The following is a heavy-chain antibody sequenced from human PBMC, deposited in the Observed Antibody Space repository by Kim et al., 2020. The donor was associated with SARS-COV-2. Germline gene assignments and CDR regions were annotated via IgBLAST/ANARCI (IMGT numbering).Heavy chain of an antibody. J-gene: IGHJ6*02. Sequence: SETLSLTCAVYGGSFSGYYWSWIRQPPGKGLEWIGEINHSGSTNYNPSLKSRVTISVDTSKNQFSLKLSSVTAADTAVYYCARGYGTPGTAMVNYGMDVWGQGTTVTVSS. V-gene: IGHV4-34*01. CDR2: INHSGST. D-gene: IGHD5-18*01. CDR1: GGSFSGYY. CDR3: ARGYGTPGTAMVNYGMDV.